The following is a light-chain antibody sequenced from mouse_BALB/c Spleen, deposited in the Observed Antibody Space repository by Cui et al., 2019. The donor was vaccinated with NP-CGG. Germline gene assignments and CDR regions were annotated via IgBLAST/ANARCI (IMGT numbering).Light chain of an antibody. CDR2: GTN. CDR1: TGAVTTSNY. J-gene: IGLJ1*01. CDR3: ALWYSNHWV. Sequence: QAVVTQESALPTSPGETVTFICRSSTGAVTTSNYANWVQEKPDHLFTGLIGGTNNRAPGVPARFSGSLIGDKAALTITGAQTEDEAIYFCALWYSNHWVFGGGTKLTVL. V-gene: IGLV1*01.